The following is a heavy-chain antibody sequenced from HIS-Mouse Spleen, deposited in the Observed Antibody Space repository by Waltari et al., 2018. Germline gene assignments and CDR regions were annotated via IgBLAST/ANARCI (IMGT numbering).Heavy chain of an antibody. CDR2: IYYSGST. Sequence: QLQLQQSGPGLVKPSATLSLTCTVAGGSIISSSYYCGWIRQPPGKGREWLGSIYYSGSTYYNPSLKSRVTISVDTSKNQFSLKLSSVTAADTAVYYCAREIPYSSSWYDWYFDLWGRGTLVTVSS. D-gene: IGHD6-13*01. J-gene: IGHJ2*01. CDR1: GGSIISSSYY. CDR3: AREIPYSSSWYDWYFDL. V-gene: IGHV4-39*07.